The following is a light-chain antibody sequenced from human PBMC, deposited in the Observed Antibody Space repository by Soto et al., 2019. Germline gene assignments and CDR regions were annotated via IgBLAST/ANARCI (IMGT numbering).Light chain of an antibody. Sequence: EIVLTQSPGSLSLSPWERATLSCSSIQSVSSSYLAWYQQKPGQAPRLLIYSASTRATGIPPRFSGSGSGTEFTLSISSLQSTDFAVYYCQQYYDWPSLTFGGGTKVDIK. CDR3: QQYYDWPSLT. CDR1: QSVSSSY. V-gene: IGKV3-15*01. CDR2: SAS. J-gene: IGKJ4*01.